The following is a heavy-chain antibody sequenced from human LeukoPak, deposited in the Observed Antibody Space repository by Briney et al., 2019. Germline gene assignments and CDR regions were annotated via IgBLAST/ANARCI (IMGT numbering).Heavy chain of an antibody. CDR3: AKDGEPRDF. CDR2: IYITGNT. J-gene: IGHJ4*02. D-gene: IGHD1-26*01. CDR1: GFTFSNSA. V-gene: IGHV3-66*01. Sequence: PGGSLRLSCAASGFTFSNSAMSWVRQAPGKGLEWVSVIYITGNTYYADAVKGRFTISRDNFKNTLDLQMNNLRVEDTAVYYCAKDGEPRDFWGQGTLVTVSS.